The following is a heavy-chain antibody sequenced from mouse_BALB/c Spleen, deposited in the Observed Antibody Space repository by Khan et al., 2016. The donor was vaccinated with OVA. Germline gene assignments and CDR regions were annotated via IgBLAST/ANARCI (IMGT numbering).Heavy chain of an antibody. CDR2: ITYSGIT. V-gene: IGHV3-1*02. CDR1: GYSITSGYG. Sequence: QLQESGPGLVKPSQSLSLTCTVTGYSITSGYGWNLIQQFPENKLEWMCYITYSGITNYNQSFKSRISITRDTSKNQSFLQLNSLTTGDTATYYCAKTARIKYWGQGTMLTVSS. J-gene: IGHJ2*01. CDR3: AKTARIKY. D-gene: IGHD1-2*01.